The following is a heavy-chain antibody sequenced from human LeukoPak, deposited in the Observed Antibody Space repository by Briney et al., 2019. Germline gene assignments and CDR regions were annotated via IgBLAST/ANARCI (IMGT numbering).Heavy chain of an antibody. D-gene: IGHD4-17*01. V-gene: IGHV3-23*01. CDR1: GFTFSSYA. CDR2: ISPRVGST. J-gene: IGHJ5*02. CDR3: ARLYGAYVGFDH. Sequence: GGPLRPSFAASGFTFSSYAMSWVRQAPGKGLEWVSAISPRVGSTYYADSFKGRFTISRDNSKSTLYLQMDSLRAEDTAVYYCARLYGAYVGFDHWGQGTLVTVSS.